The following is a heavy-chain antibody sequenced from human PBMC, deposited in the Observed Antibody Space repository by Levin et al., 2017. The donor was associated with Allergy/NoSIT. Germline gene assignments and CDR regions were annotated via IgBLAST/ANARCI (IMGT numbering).Heavy chain of an antibody. CDR3: VRGAGTSVNYGTGYYYAMDV. CDR1: GFTLSDHY. J-gene: IGHJ6*02. Sequence: HPGESLKISCAASGFTLSDHYMDWVRQAPGKGLQWVGRIRSKAKSYTTEYAASVKGRFTISSDDSKNSFYLQMNSLKTEDTAVYYCVRGAGTSVNYGTGYYYAMDVWGQGTTVTVSS. V-gene: IGHV3-72*01. D-gene: IGHD2-8*02. CDR2: IRSKAKSYTT.